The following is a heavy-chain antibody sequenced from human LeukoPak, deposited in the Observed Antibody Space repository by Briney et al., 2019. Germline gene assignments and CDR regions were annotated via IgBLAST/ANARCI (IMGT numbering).Heavy chain of an antibody. CDR3: AKGGWLEY. D-gene: IGHD6-19*01. CDR1: GFTFISND. J-gene: IGHJ4*02. Sequence: GWSLRLSCAASGFTFISNDMNWVGQVPGKGLEGVSIISRSDDSTYYADSVKGRFTISRDNSKNRSYLQMNSLKDEDTAVYYCAKGGWLEYWGQGTLVTVSS. V-gene: IGHV3-23*01. CDR2: ISRSDDST.